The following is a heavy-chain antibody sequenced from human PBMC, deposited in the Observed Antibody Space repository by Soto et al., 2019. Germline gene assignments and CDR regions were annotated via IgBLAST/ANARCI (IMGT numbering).Heavy chain of an antibody. V-gene: IGHV3-73*01. Sequence: EVQLVESGGGLVQPGGSLKPSCAASGFTFSGSAMHWVRQASGKGLEWVGRIRSKANSDATAYAASVKGRFTISRDDSKNTAYLQMNSLKTEDTAVYYCTPGATTNYWGQGTLVTVSS. D-gene: IGHD1-26*01. J-gene: IGHJ4*02. CDR2: IRSKANSDAT. CDR1: GFTFSGSA. CDR3: TPGATTNY.